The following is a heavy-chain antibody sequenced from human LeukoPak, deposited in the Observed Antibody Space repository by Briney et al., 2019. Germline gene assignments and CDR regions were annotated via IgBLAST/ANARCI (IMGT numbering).Heavy chain of an antibody. Sequence: SETLSLTCTVSGGSISSYYWSWIRQPAGKGLEWIGYIYYSGSTNYNPSLKSRVTISVDTSKNQFSLKLSSVTAADTAVYYCARCGGDCSTFDYWGQGTLVTVSS. J-gene: IGHJ4*02. CDR1: GGSISSYY. CDR2: IYYSGST. CDR3: ARCGGDCSTFDY. D-gene: IGHD2-21*01. V-gene: IGHV4-59*01.